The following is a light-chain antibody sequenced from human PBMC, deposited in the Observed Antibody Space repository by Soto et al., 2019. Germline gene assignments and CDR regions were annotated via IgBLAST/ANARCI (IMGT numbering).Light chain of an antibody. CDR3: LQDYNYPWT. J-gene: IGKJ1*01. Sequence: AIQMTQSPSSLSASVGDRVTITCRASQGSRNDLGWYQQKPGKAPKLLIYAASSLQSGVPSRFRGSRSGTDFTLTISSLQPEDFATYYCLQDYNYPWTFGQGTKVEIK. V-gene: IGKV1-6*01. CDR1: QGSRND. CDR2: AAS.